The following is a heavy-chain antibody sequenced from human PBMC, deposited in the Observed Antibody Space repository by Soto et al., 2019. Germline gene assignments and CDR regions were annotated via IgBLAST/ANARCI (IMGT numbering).Heavy chain of an antibody. CDR1: GFPFTAYG. D-gene: IGHD3-10*01. CDR2: ISYDGSNK. CDR3: VGGQYYVDY. V-gene: IGHV3-30*03. Sequence: QVQLVESGGGVVQPGRSLRLSCAASGFPFTAYGMHWVREGPDKGLEWVAVISYDGSNKFYADSVKGRFTISRDNSKNTLYLQMISLRPEDTALYYCVGGQYYVDYRGQGTLVTVSS. J-gene: IGHJ4*02.